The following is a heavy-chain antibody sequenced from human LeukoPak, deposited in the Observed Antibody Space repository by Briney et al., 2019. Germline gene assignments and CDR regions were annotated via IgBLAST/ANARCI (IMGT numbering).Heavy chain of an antibody. CDR1: GFTFSSYA. Sequence: GGSLRLSCAASGFTFSSYAMSWVRQAPGKGLEWVSAISGSGGSTYYADSMKGRFTISRDNSKNTLYLQMNSLRAEDTAVYYCASYDFWSGYRDWFDPWGQGTLVTVSS. J-gene: IGHJ5*02. D-gene: IGHD3-3*01. CDR3: ASYDFWSGYRDWFDP. V-gene: IGHV3-23*01. CDR2: ISGSGGST.